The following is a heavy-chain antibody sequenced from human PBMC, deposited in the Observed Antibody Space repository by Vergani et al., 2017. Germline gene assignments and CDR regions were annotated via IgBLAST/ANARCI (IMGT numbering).Heavy chain of an antibody. CDR1: GGSFSGYY. J-gene: IGHJ4*02. D-gene: IGHD4-17*01. CDR2: INHSGRT. CDR3: ARVPTTVTTYFDY. Sequence: QVQLQQWGAGLLKPSETLSLTCAVYGGSFSGYYWSWIRQPPGKGLEWIGEINHSGRTNYNPSLKSRVTISVDTSKNQFSLKLSSVTAADTAVYYCARVPTTVTTYFDYWGQGTLVTVSS. V-gene: IGHV4-34*01.